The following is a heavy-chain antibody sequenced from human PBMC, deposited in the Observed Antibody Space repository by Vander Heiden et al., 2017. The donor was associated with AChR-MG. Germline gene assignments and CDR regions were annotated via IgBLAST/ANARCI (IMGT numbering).Heavy chain of an antibody. D-gene: IGHD6-6*01. CDR1: GGSISSYY. Sequence: QVQLQESGPGLVEPSETLSLTCTVSGGSISSYYWSWIRQPPGKGLEWIGYIYYSGSTNYNPSLKSRVTISVDTSKNQFSLKLSSVTAADTAVYYCASLPEPSSSSGIDYWGQGTLGHRLL. CDR3: ASLPEPSSSSGIDY. J-gene: IGHJ4*02. CDR2: IYYSGST. V-gene: IGHV4-59*01.